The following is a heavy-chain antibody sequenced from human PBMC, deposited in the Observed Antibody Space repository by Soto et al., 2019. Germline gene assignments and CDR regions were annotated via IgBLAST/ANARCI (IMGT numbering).Heavy chain of an antibody. CDR2: ISYDGSNK. V-gene: IGHV3-30-3*01. J-gene: IGHJ3*02. CDR1: GFTFSSYA. CDR3: ARCGYSSGWNDAFDI. D-gene: IGHD6-19*01. Sequence: QVQLVESGGGVVQPGRSLRLSCAASGFTFSSYAMHWVRQAPGKGLEWVAVISYDGSNKYYADSVKGRFTISRDNSKNTLYLQMNSLRAEDTAVYYCARCGYSSGWNDAFDIWGQGTMGTVSS.